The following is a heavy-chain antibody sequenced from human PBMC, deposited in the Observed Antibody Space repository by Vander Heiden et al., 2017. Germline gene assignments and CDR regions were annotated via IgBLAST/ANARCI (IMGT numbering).Heavy chain of an antibody. CDR1: GGSFSGYY. CDR3: ARDSIAVNLDY. CDR2: INHSGST. D-gene: IGHD6-19*01. J-gene: IGHJ4*02. V-gene: IGHV4-34*01. Sequence: QVQLQQCGAGLLKPSETLSLTCAVYGGSFSGYYWRWLRQPPSTWLVLLGAINHSGSTNYNPSLKSRVTISVDTTKNQFSLKLSSVTAADTAVYYCARDSIAVNLDYWGQGTLVTVSS.